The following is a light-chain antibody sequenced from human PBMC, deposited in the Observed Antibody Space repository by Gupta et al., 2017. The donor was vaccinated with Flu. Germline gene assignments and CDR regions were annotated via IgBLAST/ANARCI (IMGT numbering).Light chain of an antibody. V-gene: IGKV3-15*01. CDR1: QSVSSN. Sequence: EIVMTQSPATLSVSPGERATLSCRASQSVSSNLAWDQQKPGQAPRLLIYGASTRATGIPARFSGSGSGTEFTLTISSLQSEDFTVYYCQQYNNWPPYSFGQGTKL. J-gene: IGKJ2*03. CDR2: GAS. CDR3: QQYNNWPPYS.